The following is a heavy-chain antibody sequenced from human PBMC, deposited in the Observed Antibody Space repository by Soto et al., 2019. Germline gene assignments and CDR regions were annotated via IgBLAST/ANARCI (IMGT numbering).Heavy chain of an antibody. CDR1: GGSVSSGSYY. J-gene: IGHJ4*02. V-gene: IGHV4-61*01. CDR2: IYYSGST. D-gene: IGHD3-22*01. Sequence: LSLTCTVSGGSVSSGSYYWSWIRQPPGKGLEWIGYIYYSGSTNYNPSLKSRVTISVDTSKNQFSLKLSSVTAADTAVYYCARDTPSDYYGSSGYLDYWGQGTLVTVSS. CDR3: ARDTPSDYYGSSGYLDY.